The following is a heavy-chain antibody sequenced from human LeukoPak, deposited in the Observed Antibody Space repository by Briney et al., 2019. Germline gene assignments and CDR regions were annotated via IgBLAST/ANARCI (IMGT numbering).Heavy chain of an antibody. CDR3: ARAPEPQVFDY. V-gene: IGHV4-59*01. J-gene: IGHJ4*02. Sequence: PSETLSLTCTVSGGSISNYYWSWIRQPPGKGLEWIGYIYYSGATNYSPSLKSRVTISVDTSKNQFSLKLSSVTAADTAVYYCARAPEPQVFDYWGQGTLVTVSS. CDR2: IYYSGAT. D-gene: IGHD1-14*01. CDR1: GGSISNYY.